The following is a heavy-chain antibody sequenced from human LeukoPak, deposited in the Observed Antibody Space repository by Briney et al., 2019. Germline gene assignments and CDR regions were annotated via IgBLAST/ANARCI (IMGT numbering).Heavy chain of an antibody. CDR1: GYTFTGYY. Sequence: GASVKVSCKASGYTFTGYYMYWVRQAPGQGLEWMGWINPNSSDTSYAQKFQGRVTMTRDTSISTAYMELSRLLSDDTAVYYCARDRVGDYGSLVDYWGQGTLVTVSS. CDR2: INPNSSDT. J-gene: IGHJ4*02. D-gene: IGHD4-17*01. CDR3: ARDRVGDYGSLVDY. V-gene: IGHV1-2*02.